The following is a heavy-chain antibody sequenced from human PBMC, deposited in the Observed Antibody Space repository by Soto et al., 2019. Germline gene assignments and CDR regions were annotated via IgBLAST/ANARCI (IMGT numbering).Heavy chain of an antibody. D-gene: IGHD1-26*01. Sequence: SVKVSCKASGGTFSSYAISWVRQAPGQGLEWMGGIIPIFGTANYAQKFQGRVTITADESTSTAYMELSSLRSEDTAVYYCARDLSRLLNWFDPWGQGTLVTVSS. CDR1: GGTFSSYA. V-gene: IGHV1-69*13. CDR2: IIPIFGTA. CDR3: ARDLSRLLNWFDP. J-gene: IGHJ5*02.